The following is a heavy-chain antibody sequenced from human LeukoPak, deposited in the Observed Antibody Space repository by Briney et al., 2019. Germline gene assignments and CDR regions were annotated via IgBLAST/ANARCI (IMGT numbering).Heavy chain of an antibody. J-gene: IGHJ4*02. D-gene: IGHD6-13*01. CDR3: ARDRSSWYDLGY. V-gene: IGHV3-66*01. CDR1: GFTVSNNY. Sequence: GGSLRLSCAASGFTVSNNYMSWVRQAPGKGLEWVSVIYSGGSTYYADSVRGRFTISRDNPKNTLYLQMNSLRAEDTAVYYCARDRSSWYDLGYWGQGTLVTVSS. CDR2: IYSGGST.